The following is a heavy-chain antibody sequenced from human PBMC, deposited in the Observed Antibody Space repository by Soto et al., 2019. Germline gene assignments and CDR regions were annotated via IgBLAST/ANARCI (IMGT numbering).Heavy chain of an antibody. CDR3: ARDRGYYYYGMDV. CDR2: IYYSGST. J-gene: IGHJ6*02. Sequence: TSETLSLTCTVSGASISSGDYFWSWIRQPPGKGLAWIGYIYYSGSTYYNPSLKSRVTISVDTSKNQFSLKLCSVTAADTAVYYCARDRGYYYYGMDVWGQGTTVTVSS. V-gene: IGHV4-30-4*01. CDR1: GASISSGDYF.